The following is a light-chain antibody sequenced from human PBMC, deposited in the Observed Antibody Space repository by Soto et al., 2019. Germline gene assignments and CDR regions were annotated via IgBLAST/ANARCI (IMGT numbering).Light chain of an antibody. J-gene: IGLJ1*01. V-gene: IGLV2-23*01. CDR2: EGS. CDR3: CSYAGKV. CDR1: SSDVGSYNL. Sequence: QSVLTQPACVSVSPGQSITISCTGTSSDVGSYNLVSWYQQHPGKAPKLMIYEGSKRPSGVSNRFSGSKSGNTASLTISGLQAEDEADYYCCSYAGKVFGTGTKVTVL.